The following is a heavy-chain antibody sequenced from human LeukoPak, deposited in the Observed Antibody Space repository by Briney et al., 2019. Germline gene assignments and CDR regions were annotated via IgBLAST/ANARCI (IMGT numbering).Heavy chain of an antibody. CDR1: GGSISSYY. D-gene: IGHD6-13*01. J-gene: IGHJ4*02. CDR2: ISYSGTT. Sequence: SETLSLTCTVSGGSISSYYWSWIRQPPGKGLEWIGYISYSGTTNYNPSLKSRVTISVAPSKNQFSLKLRSVTAPDTAVYYCARDRGNYFDYWGQGALVTVSS. CDR3: ARDRGNYFDY. V-gene: IGHV4-59*01.